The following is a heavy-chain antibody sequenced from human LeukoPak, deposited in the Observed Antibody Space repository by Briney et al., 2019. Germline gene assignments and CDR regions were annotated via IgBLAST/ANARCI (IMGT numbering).Heavy chain of an antibody. J-gene: IGHJ6*02. D-gene: IGHD2-2*01. CDR3: AKDLRGYCSSTRCWFYYYYYGMDV. CDR2: ISYDGSNK. Sequence: GRSLRLSCAASGFTFSSYGMHWVRQAPGKGLEWVAVISYDGSNKYYADSVKGRFTISRDNSKNTLYLQRNSLRAEDTAVYYCAKDLRGYCSSTRCWFYYYYYGMDVWGQGTTVTVSS. CDR1: GFTFSSYG. V-gene: IGHV3-30*18.